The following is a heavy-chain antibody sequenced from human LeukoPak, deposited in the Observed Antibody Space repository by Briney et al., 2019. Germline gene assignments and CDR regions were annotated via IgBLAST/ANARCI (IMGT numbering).Heavy chain of an antibody. V-gene: IGHV4-39*07. CDR3: ARDLGGAAAGGEFDY. Sequence: PSETLSLTCTVSGGSISSSSYYWGWIRQPPGKGLEWIGSIYYSGSTYYNPSLKSRVTISVDTSKNQFSLKLSSVTAADTAVYYCARDLGGAAAGGEFDYWGQGTLVTVSS. CDR1: GGSISSSSYY. J-gene: IGHJ4*02. CDR2: IYYSGST. D-gene: IGHD6-13*01.